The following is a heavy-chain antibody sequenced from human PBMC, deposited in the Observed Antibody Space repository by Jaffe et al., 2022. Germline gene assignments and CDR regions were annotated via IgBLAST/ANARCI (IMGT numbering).Heavy chain of an antibody. J-gene: IGHJ6*03. CDR1: GGTFSSYA. D-gene: IGHD3-9*01. V-gene: IGHV1-69*05. Sequence: QVQLVQSGAEVKKPGSSVKVSCKASGGTFSSYAISWVRQAPGQGLEWMGGIIPIFGTANYAQKFQGRVTITTDESTSTAYMELSSLRSEDTAVYYCARALITLRYFDATPTYYYYYYMDVWGKGTTVTVSS. CDR3: ARALITLRYFDATPTYYYYYYMDV. CDR2: IIPIFGTA.